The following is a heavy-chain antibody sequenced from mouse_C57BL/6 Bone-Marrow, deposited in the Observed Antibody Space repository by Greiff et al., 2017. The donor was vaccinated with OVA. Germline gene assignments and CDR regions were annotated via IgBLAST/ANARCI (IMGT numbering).Heavy chain of an antibody. V-gene: IGHV14-4*01. Sequence: EVKLQESGAELVRPGASVKLSCTASGFNIKDDYMHWVKQRPEQGLEWIGWIVPENGDTEYASKFQGKATITADKSSHTAYLQLSSLTSKDTAVYYCTAYGNFDYWGQGTTLTVSS. CDR2: IVPENGDT. D-gene: IGHD2-1*01. J-gene: IGHJ2*01. CDR1: GFNIKDDY. CDR3: TAYGNFDY.